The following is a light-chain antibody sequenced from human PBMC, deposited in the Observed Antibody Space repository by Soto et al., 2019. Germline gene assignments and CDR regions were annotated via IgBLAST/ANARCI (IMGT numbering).Light chain of an antibody. V-gene: IGKV3-15*01. CDR2: GAA. CDR1: QSVSSS. J-gene: IGKJ1*01. Sequence: VMTPSPTLLSESPGERATLSCRASQSVSSSLAWYQQKPGQAPRLLISGAATRATDIPARFSGSGSGTEFTLTISSLQSEDFAVYYCLQYNNWPQTFGQGTKVDIK. CDR3: LQYNNWPQT.